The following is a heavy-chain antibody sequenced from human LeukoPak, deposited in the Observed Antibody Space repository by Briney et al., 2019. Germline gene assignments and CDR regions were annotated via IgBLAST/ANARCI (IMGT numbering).Heavy chain of an antibody. V-gene: IGHV3-23*01. Sequence: GGSLRLSCAASGFTFSNYAMNWVRQAPGKGLEWVSAISGSGGSTYYADSVKGRFTISRDNSKNTLHLQMNSLRPEDTAVYYCAKPARTDYADYWGQGTLVTVSS. CDR2: ISGSGGST. J-gene: IGHJ4*02. D-gene: IGHD1-14*01. CDR1: GFTFSNYA. CDR3: AKPARTDYADY.